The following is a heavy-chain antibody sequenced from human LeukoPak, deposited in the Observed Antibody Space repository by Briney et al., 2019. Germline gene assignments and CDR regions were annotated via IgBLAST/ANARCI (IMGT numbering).Heavy chain of an antibody. CDR3: ARQYSSNWYDDRGWFDP. J-gene: IGHJ5*02. CDR2: IYHSGST. CDR1: GGSISSSNW. V-gene: IGHV4-4*02. Sequence: SETLSLTCAVSGGSISSSNWWSWVRQPPGKGLEWIGEIYHSGSTNYNPSLKSRVTISVDKSKNQFSLKLSSVTAADTAVYFCARQYSSNWYDDRGWFDPWGQGTLVTVSS. D-gene: IGHD6-13*01.